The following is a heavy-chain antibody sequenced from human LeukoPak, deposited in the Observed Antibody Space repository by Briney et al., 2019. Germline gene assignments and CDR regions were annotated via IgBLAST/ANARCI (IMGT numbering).Heavy chain of an antibody. J-gene: IGHJ2*01. D-gene: IGHD2-21*02. Sequence: GGSLRLSCAASGFTFSSYEMNWVRQAPGKGLEWVSYISSSGSTIYYADSVKGRFTISRDNAKNSLYLQMNSLRAEDTAVYYCARDRIVGVTAPRYFDLWGRGTLVNVSS. CDR3: ARDRIVGVTAPRYFDL. CDR2: ISSSGSTI. V-gene: IGHV3-48*03. CDR1: GFTFSSYE.